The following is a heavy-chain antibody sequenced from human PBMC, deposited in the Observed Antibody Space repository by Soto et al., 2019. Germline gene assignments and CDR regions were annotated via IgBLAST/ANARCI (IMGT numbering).Heavy chain of an antibody. J-gene: IGHJ5*02. CDR2: ISYDGSNK. D-gene: IGHD6-13*01. CDR3: AKDLSIQLVPGSWFDP. Sequence: QVQLVESGGGVVQPGRSLRLSCAASGFTFSSYGMHWVRQAPGKGLEWVAVISYDGSNKYYADSVKGRFTISRDNSKNXLYLQMNSLRAEDTAVYYCAKDLSIQLVPGSWFDPWGQGTLVTVSS. CDR1: GFTFSSYG. V-gene: IGHV3-30*18.